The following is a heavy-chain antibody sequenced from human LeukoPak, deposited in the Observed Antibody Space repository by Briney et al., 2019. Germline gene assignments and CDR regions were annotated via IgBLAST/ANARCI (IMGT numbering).Heavy chain of an antibody. V-gene: IGHV3-23*01. Sequence: PGGSLRLSCAASGFTFSNYAMTWVRQTPGKGLEWVSGFSGSGDKTTYADSVKGRFTISRDNAKNSLYLQMNSLRAEDTAVYYCARGRQQLVDFDYWGQGTLVTVSS. CDR3: ARGRQQLVDFDY. CDR1: GFTFSNYA. J-gene: IGHJ4*02. CDR2: FSGSGDKT. D-gene: IGHD6-13*01.